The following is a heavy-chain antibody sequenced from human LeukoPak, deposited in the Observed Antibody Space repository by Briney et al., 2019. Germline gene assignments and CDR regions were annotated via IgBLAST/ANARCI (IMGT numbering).Heavy chain of an antibody. Sequence: SETLSLTCTVSGGSISSYYRSGLRQPAGKGLEWIGRIYTSGSTNYNPSLKSRVTMSVDTSKNQFSLKLSSVTAADTAVYYCARDLNWYTGYLFDYWGQGTLVTVSS. CDR3: ARDLNWYTGYLFDY. J-gene: IGHJ4*02. CDR1: GGSISSYY. V-gene: IGHV4-4*07. D-gene: IGHD5-12*01. CDR2: IYTSGST.